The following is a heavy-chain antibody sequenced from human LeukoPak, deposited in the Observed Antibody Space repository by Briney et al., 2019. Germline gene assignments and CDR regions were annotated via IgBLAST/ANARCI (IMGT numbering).Heavy chain of an antibody. V-gene: IGHV1-8*01. CDR3: ARDGEVGAAFFDY. CDR1: GYTFTSYD. CDR2: MNPNSGNT. Sequence: GASVKVSCKASGYTFTSYDINWVRQATGQGLEWMGWMNPNSGNTGYAQKFQGRVTMTRNTSISTAYMELRSLRSDDTAVYYCARDGEVGAAFFDYWGQGTLVTVSS. D-gene: IGHD2-15*01. J-gene: IGHJ4*02.